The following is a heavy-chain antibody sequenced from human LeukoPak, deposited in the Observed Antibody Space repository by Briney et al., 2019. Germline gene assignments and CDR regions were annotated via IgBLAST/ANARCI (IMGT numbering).Heavy chain of an antibody. CDR3: AKRLFYDFWSGYDY. Sequence: PGRSLRLSCAASGFTFSSYGMHWVRQAPGKGLEWVAVIWYGGSNKYYADSAKGRFTISRDNSKNTLYLQMNSLRAEDTAVYYCAKRLFYDFWSGYDYWGQGTLVTVSS. CDR1: GFTFSSYG. D-gene: IGHD3-3*01. CDR2: IWYGGSNK. V-gene: IGHV3-33*06. J-gene: IGHJ4*02.